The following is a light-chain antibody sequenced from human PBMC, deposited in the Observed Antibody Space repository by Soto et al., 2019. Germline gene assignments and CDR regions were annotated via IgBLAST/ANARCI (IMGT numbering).Light chain of an antibody. CDR2: KVS. CDR3: MQGTHWPPYT. Sequence: DVVMTQSPLSLAVTLGQPASISCRSSRSLLYIDEYTHLNWFHQRPGQSPRRLIYKVSNRDSGVPDRFSGSGSGTDFTLRISRVEAEDVGVYYCMQGTHWPPYTFGQGTKLEI. CDR1: RSLLYIDEYTH. J-gene: IGKJ2*01. V-gene: IGKV2-30*01.